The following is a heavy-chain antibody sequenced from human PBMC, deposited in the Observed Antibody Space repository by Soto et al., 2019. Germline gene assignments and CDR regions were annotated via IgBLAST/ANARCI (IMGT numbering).Heavy chain of an antibody. CDR2: ISDDGKIT. CDR3: IRGPTASSSGTGAY. D-gene: IGHD2-2*01. J-gene: IGHJ4*02. Sequence: GGSLRLSCEASGFVFKMYYMHWVRQVPGKGPEWVSRISDDGKITTYADSVKDRFTISRDNAKDTLYLQLDNLRGDDTGLYYCIRGPTASSSGTGAYWGQGTQVTVSS. V-gene: IGHV3-74*01. CDR1: GFVFKMYY.